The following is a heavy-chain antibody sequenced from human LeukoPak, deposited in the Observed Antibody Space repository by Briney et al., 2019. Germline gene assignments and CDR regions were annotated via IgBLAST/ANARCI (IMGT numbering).Heavy chain of an antibody. CDR1: GFTFSSYG. CDR2: ISYDGSNK. CDR3: AKGGITGTEDY. J-gene: IGHJ4*02. V-gene: IGHV3-30*18. Sequence: PGRSLRLSCAASGFTFSSYGMHWVRQAPGKGLEWVAVISYDGSNKYYADSVKGRFTISRDNSKNTLYLQMNSLRAEDTAVYYCAKGGITGTEDYWGQGTLVTVSS. D-gene: IGHD1-20*01.